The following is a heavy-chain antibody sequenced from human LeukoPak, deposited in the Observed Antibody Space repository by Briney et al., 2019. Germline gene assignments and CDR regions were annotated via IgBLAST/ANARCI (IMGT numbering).Heavy chain of an antibody. CDR3: ARGMFPGIAAAGSDY. D-gene: IGHD6-13*01. Sequence: ASVKVSCKASGYTFTSYYMHWVGQAPGQGLEWMGIINPSGGSTSYAQKFQGRVTMTRDMSTSTVYMELSSLRSEDTAVYYCARGMFPGIAAAGSDYWGQGTLVTVSS. CDR1: GYTFTSYY. J-gene: IGHJ4*02. V-gene: IGHV1-46*01. CDR2: INPSGGST.